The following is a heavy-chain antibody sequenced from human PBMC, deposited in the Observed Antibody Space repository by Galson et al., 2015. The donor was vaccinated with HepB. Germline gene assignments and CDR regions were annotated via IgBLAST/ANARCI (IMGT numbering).Heavy chain of an antibody. J-gene: IGHJ4*02. CDR2: ISSSGSTI. Sequence: SLRLSCAASGVTFSSYEMNWVRQAPGKGLEWVSYISSSGSTIYYADSVKGRFTISRDNAKNSLYLQMNNLRAEDTAVYYCARDSLSGSVDYWGQGTLVTVSS. CDR3: ARDSLSGSVDY. CDR1: GVTFSSYE. D-gene: IGHD3-10*01. V-gene: IGHV3-48*03.